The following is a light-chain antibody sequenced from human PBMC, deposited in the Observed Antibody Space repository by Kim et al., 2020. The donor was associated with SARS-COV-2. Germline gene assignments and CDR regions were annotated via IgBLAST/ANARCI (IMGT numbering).Light chain of an antibody. CDR2: DAS. J-gene: IGKJ4*01. CDR3: LQRHDWPLT. V-gene: IGKV3-11*01. Sequence: LSPGARATLACTASLSISSDLAWYQQIPGQAPRLLIWDASNRATGTPARFSGSGSGTDFTLTITSLEREDFAVYYCLQRHDWPLTFGGGTKVDIK. CDR1: LSISSD.